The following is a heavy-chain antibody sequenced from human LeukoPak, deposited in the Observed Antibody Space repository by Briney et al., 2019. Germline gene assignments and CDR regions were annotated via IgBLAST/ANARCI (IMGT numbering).Heavy chain of an antibody. CDR3: ARDPSRLAVGPGGFDY. V-gene: IGHV3-74*01. J-gene: IGHJ4*02. D-gene: IGHD6-19*01. CDR1: GFTFSSYW. CDR2: INSDGSST. Sequence: GGSLRLSCAASGFTFSSYWMHWVRQAPGKGLVWVSRINSDGSSTSYADSVKGRFTISRDNAKNTLYPQMDSLRAEDTAVYYCARDPSRLAVGPGGFDYWGQGTLVTVSS.